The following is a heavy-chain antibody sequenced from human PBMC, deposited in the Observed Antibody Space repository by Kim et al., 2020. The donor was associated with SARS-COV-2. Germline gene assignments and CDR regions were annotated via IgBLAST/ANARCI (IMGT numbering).Heavy chain of an antibody. CDR3: AKDFWGPASWYHFDY. D-gene: IGHD3-16*01. Sequence: GGSLRLSCVGSGFTFEDYSMHWVRQAPGKGLEWVSGISWDRNKIGYADSVKGRFTISRDNARNSLYLQMNSLRAEDTALYFCAKDFWGPASWYHFDYWGQGTLVTVSS. CDR2: ISWDRNKI. CDR1: GFTFEDYS. J-gene: IGHJ4*02. V-gene: IGHV3-9*01.